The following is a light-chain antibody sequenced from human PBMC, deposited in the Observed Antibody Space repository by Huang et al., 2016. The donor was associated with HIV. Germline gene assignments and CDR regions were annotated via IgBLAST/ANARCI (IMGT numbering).Light chain of an antibody. J-gene: IGKJ1*01. Sequence: DIQLTQSPSSLSASPGVRVTLTCRTSQNIDTFLAWYQQKPGGVPKLLIYAACTLQSGVPSRFSGRGSGTDFALTISSLQPEDAATYYCQRYNIAPRAFGQGTTV. CDR1: QNIDTF. CDR3: QRYNIAPRA. V-gene: IGKV1-27*01. CDR2: AAC.